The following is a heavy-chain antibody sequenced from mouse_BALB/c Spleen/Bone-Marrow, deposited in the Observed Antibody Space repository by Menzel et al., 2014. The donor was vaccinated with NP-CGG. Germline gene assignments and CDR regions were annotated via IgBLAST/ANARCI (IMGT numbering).Heavy chain of an antibody. V-gene: IGHV1-54*01. CDR1: GYAFTNYL. CDR2: INPGSGGT. J-gene: IGHJ4*01. CDR3: ARGGDYGFMDY. Sequence: VKLQESGAELVRLGTSVKVSCKASGYAFTNYLIEWVKQRPGQGLEWIGVINPGSGGTNYNEKFKGKATLTADKSSSTAYMQLSSLTSDDSAVYFCARGGDYGFMDYWGQGTSVTVSS. D-gene: IGHD1-2*01.